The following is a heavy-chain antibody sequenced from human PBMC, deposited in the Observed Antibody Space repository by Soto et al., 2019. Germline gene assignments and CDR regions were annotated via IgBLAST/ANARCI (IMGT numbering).Heavy chain of an antibody. CDR2: IVPIYRSS. Sequence: QVQLVQSGAEMKTPGSSMNVSCTLSGGAFNNYVISWVRQAPGQGLEWVGSIVPIYRSSLFAQKFQGRVTLSADETTNKVYMKMSSLRTDDTAIYYCARDDWGYHSYYYAMDIWGQGTAVTVSS. V-gene: IGHV1-69*18. CDR1: GGAFNNYV. J-gene: IGHJ6*02. CDR3: ARDDWGYHSYYYAMDI. D-gene: IGHD2-21*01.